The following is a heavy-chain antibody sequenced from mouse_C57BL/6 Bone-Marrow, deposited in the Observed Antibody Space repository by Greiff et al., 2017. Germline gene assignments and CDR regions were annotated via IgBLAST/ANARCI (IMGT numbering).Heavy chain of an antibody. J-gene: IGHJ3*01. D-gene: IGHD2-1*01. Sequence: QVQLQQPGAELVRPGSSVKLSCKASGYTFTSYWMHWVKQRPIQGLEWIGNIDPSDSETHYNPKFKDKATLTVDKSYSTAYMQLSSLTSEDSAVYYCARGAHYYGNYAGFAYWGQGTLVTVSA. V-gene: IGHV1-52*01. CDR1: GYTFTSYW. CDR2: IDPSDSET. CDR3: ARGAHYYGNYAGFAY.